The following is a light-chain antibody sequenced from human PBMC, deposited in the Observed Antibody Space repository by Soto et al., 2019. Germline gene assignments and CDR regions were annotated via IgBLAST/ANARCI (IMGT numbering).Light chain of an antibody. CDR2: DAS. J-gene: IGKJ5*01. CDR1: QSVSSY. CDR3: QQRSNWPPIT. V-gene: IGKV3-11*01. Sequence: EIVLTQSPATLSLSPGERATLSCRASQSVSSYLAWYQQKPDQAPRLLIYDASNRATGIPARFSGSGSGTDLTLTISSLEPEDFAVYYCQQRSNWPPITFGQGTRLEIK.